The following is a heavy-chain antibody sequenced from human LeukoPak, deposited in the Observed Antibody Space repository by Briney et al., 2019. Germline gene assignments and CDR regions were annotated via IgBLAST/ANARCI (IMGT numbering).Heavy chain of an antibody. Sequence: PGRSLRLSCAASGFTFSSYGMHWVRQAPGKGLEWVAVISYDGSNKYYADSVKGRFTISRDNSKNTLYLQMNSLRVEDTAVYYCAKRYSSSWTTFDYWGQGTLVTVSS. CDR1: GFTFSSYG. J-gene: IGHJ4*02. CDR2: ISYDGSNK. CDR3: AKRYSSSWTTFDY. D-gene: IGHD6-13*01. V-gene: IGHV3-30*18.